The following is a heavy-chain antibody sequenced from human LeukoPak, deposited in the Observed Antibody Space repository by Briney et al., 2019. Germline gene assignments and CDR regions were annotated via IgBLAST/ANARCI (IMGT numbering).Heavy chain of an antibody. D-gene: IGHD6-6*01. CDR2: IYYTGTT. J-gene: IGHJ5*02. Sequence: SQTLSLTCTVSGASFSSGDQYWNWIRQSPGKGLEWIGNIYYTGTTYYHPSLESRLTMSLDTLKNQFSLKLRSVTAADAATYYCATDLAARTGPVDTWGQGTLVAVSS. CDR1: GASFSSGDQY. CDR3: ATDLAARTGPVDT. V-gene: IGHV4-31*03.